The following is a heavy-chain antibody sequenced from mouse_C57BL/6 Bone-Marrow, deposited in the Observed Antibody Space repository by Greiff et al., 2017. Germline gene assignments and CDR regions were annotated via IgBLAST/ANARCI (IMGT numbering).Heavy chain of an antibody. CDR3: TGGLRRGFDY. D-gene: IGHD2-4*01. V-gene: IGHV1-15*01. Sequence: VKLVESGAELVRPGASVTLSCKASGYTFTDYEMHWVKQKPVHGLEWIGAIDPETGGTAYNQKFKGKAILTADKSSSTAYMELRSLTSEDSAVYYCTGGLRRGFDYWGQGTSVTVSS. J-gene: IGHJ4*01. CDR2: IDPETGGT. CDR1: GYTFTDYE.